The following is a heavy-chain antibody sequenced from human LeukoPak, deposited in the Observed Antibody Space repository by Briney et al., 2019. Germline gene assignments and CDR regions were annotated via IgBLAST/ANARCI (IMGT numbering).Heavy chain of an antibody. CDR2: ISSSSSTI. V-gene: IGHV3-48*04. CDR3: ARDSLSGGSGIHWFDP. J-gene: IGHJ5*02. Sequence: GGSLRLSCAAFGFTFSSYSMNWVRQAPGKGLEWVSYISSSSSTIYYADSVKGRFTISRDNAKNSLYLQMNSLRAEDTAVYYCARDSLSGGSGIHWFDPWGQGTLVTVSS. CDR1: GFTFSSYS. D-gene: IGHD3-10*01.